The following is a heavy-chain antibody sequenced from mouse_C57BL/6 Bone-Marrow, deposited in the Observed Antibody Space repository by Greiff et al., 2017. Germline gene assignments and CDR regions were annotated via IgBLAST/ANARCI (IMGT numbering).Heavy chain of an antibody. CDR2: IDPSDSYT. CDR3: ATAKGLYNSYVDY. CDR1: GYTFTSYW. V-gene: IGHV1-50*01. Sequence: QVQLKQPGAELVKPGASVKLSCKASGYTFTSYWMQWVKQRPGQGLEWIGEIDPSDSYTNYNQKFKGKATLTVDTSSSTAYMQLSSLTSEDSAVYDCATAKGLYNSYVDYWGQGTTLTVSS. D-gene: IGHD1-3*01. J-gene: IGHJ2*01.